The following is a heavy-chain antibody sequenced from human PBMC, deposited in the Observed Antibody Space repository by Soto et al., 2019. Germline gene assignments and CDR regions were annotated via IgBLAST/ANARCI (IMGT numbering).Heavy chain of an antibody. J-gene: IGHJ5*02. Sequence: SETLSLTCTVSGVSISSYYWSWIRQPPGKGLEWIGYIYYSGSTNYNPSLKSRVTISVDTSKNQFSLKLSSVTAADTAVYYCARHLLPYGSGSYFVPWGQGTLVTVSS. CDR3: ARHLLPYGSGSYFVP. CDR1: GVSISSYY. V-gene: IGHV4-59*08. CDR2: IYYSGST. D-gene: IGHD3-10*01.